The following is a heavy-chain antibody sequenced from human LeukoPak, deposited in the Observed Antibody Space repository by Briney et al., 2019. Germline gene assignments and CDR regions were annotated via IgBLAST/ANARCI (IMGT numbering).Heavy chain of an antibody. CDR2: IDTKTGNP. D-gene: IGHD3-22*01. CDR1: GYTFSSCA. Sequence: ASVKVSCKASGYTFSSCAINWVRQAPGQGLEYMGWIDTKTGNPAYAQGFTGRFVFSLDTSVSTAYLQISSLKAEDTAVYYCAIHPSDSSGYFSYWGQGALVTVSS. CDR3: AIHPSDSSGYFSY. J-gene: IGHJ4*02. V-gene: IGHV7-4-1*02.